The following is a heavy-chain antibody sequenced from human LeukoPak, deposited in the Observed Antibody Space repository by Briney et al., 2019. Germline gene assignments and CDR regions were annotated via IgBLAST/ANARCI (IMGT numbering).Heavy chain of an antibody. J-gene: IGHJ6*02. Sequence: GASVKVSCKASGYTFTSYGISWVRQAPGQGLEWMGWIRPYNANTNYAQKLQGRVTMTTDTSTSTAYMELRGLKSDDTAVYYCARGRYYYGMDVWGQGTTVTVSS. CDR2: IRPYNANT. V-gene: IGHV1-18*01. CDR1: GYTFTSYG. D-gene: IGHD1-14*01. CDR3: ARGRYYYGMDV.